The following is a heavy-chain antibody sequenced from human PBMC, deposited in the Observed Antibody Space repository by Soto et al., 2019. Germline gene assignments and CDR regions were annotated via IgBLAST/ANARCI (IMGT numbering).Heavy chain of an antibody. J-gene: IGHJ6*02. CDR3: ARDQVSGEFWSGPKGYYGMDV. CDR1: GGSISSGDYY. D-gene: IGHD3-3*01. CDR2: IYYSGST. Sequence: TLSLNCTVSGGSISSGDYYWSWIRQPPGKGLEWIGYIYYSGSTFYNPSLKSRVTISVDTSKNQFSLKLSSGPAADTAVYYRARDQVSGEFWSGPKGYYGMDVWGQGTTVTVSS. V-gene: IGHV4-30-4*01.